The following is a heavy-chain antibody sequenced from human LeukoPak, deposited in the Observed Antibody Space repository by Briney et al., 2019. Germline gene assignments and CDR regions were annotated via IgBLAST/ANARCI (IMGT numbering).Heavy chain of an antibody. D-gene: IGHD3-22*01. CDR3: ARDWGSGFAVSPFDI. J-gene: IGHJ3*02. V-gene: IGHV4-31*03. Sequence: SETLSLTCTVSGGSISSGGYYWSWIRQHPGKGLEWIGYIYYSGSTYYTPSLKSRVTISVDTSKNQFSLKLSSVAAADTAVYYCARDWGSGFAVSPFDIWGQGTMVTVSS. CDR1: GGSISSGGYY. CDR2: IYYSGST.